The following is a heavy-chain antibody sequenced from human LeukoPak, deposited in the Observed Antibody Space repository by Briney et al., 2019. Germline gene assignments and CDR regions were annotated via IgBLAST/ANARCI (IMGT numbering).Heavy chain of an antibody. Sequence: GGSLRLSCAASGFTFTSYSMNWVRQAPGKGLEWVSTISGGGGSTYYADSVKGRFTISRDNSKNTLYLQASSLRAEDTAVYYCAKGGKWDVTPFDYWGQGTLVTVSS. CDR3: AKGGKWDVTPFDY. J-gene: IGHJ4*02. CDR2: ISGGGGST. V-gene: IGHV3-23*01. D-gene: IGHD1-26*01. CDR1: GFTFTSYS.